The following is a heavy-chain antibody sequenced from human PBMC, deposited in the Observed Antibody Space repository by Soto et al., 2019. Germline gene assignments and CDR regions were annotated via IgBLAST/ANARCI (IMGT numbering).Heavy chain of an antibody. CDR1: VFTFDDYA. CDR3: AKALNIVVVPAAIDY. D-gene: IGHD2-2*01. CDR2: ISWNSGSI. V-gene: IGHV3-9*01. J-gene: IGHJ4*02. Sequence: PGGSLRLSCAASVFTFDDYAMHWVRQAPGKGLEWVSGISWNSGSIGYADSVKGRFTISRDNAKNSLYLQMNSPRAEDTALYYCAKALNIVVVPAAIDYWGQGTLVTVSS.